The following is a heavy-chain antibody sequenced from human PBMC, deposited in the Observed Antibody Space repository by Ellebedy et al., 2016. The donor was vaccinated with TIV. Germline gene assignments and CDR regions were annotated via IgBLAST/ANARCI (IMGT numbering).Heavy chain of an antibody. Sequence: ASVKVSCXASGYTFTSYGISWVRQAPGQGLEWMGWINPNSGGTNYAQKFQGRVTMTRDTSISTAYMELSRLRSDDTAVYYCARDLGRRWFDPWGQGTLVTVSS. J-gene: IGHJ5*02. V-gene: IGHV1-2*02. D-gene: IGHD6-25*01. CDR3: ARDLGRRWFDP. CDR1: GYTFTSYG. CDR2: INPNSGGT.